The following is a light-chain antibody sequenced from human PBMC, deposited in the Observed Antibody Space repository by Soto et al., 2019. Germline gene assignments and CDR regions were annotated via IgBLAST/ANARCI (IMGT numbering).Light chain of an antibody. J-gene: IGLJ1*01. V-gene: IGLV2-14*01. Sequence: QSVLTQPASVSGSPGQSITISCTGTSSDVGGYNYVSWYQQHPGKAPKLMIYEVSNRPSGVSNRFSGSKSGNTASLTISGXXAEDEADYYCSSYTSSSTLPFVFGTGTKLTVL. CDR1: SSDVGGYNY. CDR2: EVS. CDR3: SSYTSSSTLPFV.